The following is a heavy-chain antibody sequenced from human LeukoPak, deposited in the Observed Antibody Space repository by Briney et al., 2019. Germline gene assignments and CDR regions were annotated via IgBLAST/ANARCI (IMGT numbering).Heavy chain of an antibody. Sequence: ASVKVSCKASGGTFSSYAISWVRQAPGQGLEWMGWINPYNGNTNYVQKVQGRVTMTTDTSTSTAYMELRSLRSDDTAVYYCARENSGYPHYWGQGTLVTVSS. D-gene: IGHD5-12*01. CDR3: ARENSGYPHY. CDR1: GGTFSSYA. V-gene: IGHV1-18*01. J-gene: IGHJ4*02. CDR2: INPYNGNT.